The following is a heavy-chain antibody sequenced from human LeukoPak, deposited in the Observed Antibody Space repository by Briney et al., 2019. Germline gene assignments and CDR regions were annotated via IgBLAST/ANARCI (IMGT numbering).Heavy chain of an antibody. CDR1: GYTFTSYG. Sequence: ASVKVSCKASGYTFTSYGISWVRQAPGQGLEWMGWISAHNGNTNYAQKLQGRVTMTTDTSTSTVYMELRSLRSDDTAVYYCARASPAVADSPRHWGQGTLVTVSS. V-gene: IGHV1-18*01. CDR2: ISAHNGNT. J-gene: IGHJ4*02. CDR3: ARASPAVADSPRH. D-gene: IGHD6-19*01.